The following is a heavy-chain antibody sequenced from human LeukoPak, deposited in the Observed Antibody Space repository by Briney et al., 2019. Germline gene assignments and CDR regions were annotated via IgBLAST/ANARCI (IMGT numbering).Heavy chain of an antibody. Sequence: PSVTLSLTCTVSGGSISSYYWSWIRQPPGKGLEWIGHIYYSGSTSYTPSLKSRLTISVDTSNNQFSLKLTSVTAADTAVYYCARDRWFGEYNWFDPWGQGALVSVST. CDR2: IYYSGST. D-gene: IGHD3-10*01. CDR1: GGSISSYY. J-gene: IGHJ5*02. CDR3: ARDRWFGEYNWFDP. V-gene: IGHV4-59*12.